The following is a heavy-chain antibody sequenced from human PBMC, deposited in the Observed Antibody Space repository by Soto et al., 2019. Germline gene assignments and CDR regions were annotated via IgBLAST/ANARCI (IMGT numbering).Heavy chain of an antibody. CDR2: IYYSGST. CDR1: GGSISSGGYY. CDR3: ARDHYCSSTSCYYYYYGMDV. Sequence: QVQLQESGPGLVKPSQTLSLTCTVSGGSISSGGYYWSWIRQHPGKGLEWIGYIYYSGSTYYNPSLKSRVTISVDTSKNHFSLKLSSVTAADTAVYYCARDHYCSSTSCYYYYYGMDVWGQGTTVTVSS. J-gene: IGHJ6*02. D-gene: IGHD2-2*01. V-gene: IGHV4-31*03.